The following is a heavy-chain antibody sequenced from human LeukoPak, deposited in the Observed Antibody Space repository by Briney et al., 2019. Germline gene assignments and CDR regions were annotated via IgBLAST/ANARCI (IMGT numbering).Heavy chain of an antibody. J-gene: IGHJ4*02. CDR2: IGSSSSSI. Sequence: PGGSLRLSCAASGFTFSNYIMNWVRQAPGKGLEWVSSIGSSSSSIYYADSLKGRFTISRDNAKNSLYLQMNSLRAEDTAVYYCVRVQITMVRGVAFFDLWGQGTLVTVSS. CDR1: GFTFSNYI. D-gene: IGHD3-10*01. CDR3: VRVQITMVRGVAFFDL. V-gene: IGHV3-21*01.